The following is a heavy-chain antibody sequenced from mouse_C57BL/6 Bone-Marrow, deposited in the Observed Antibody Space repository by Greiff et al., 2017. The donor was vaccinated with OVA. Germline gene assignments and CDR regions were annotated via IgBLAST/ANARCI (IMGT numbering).Heavy chain of an antibody. CDR3: GRREGMVTTRNWYFGV. CDR1: GYAFTNYL. J-gene: IGHJ1*03. D-gene: IGHD2-2*01. CDR2: IYPGSGGT. V-gene: IGHV1-54*01. Sequence: QVQLKESGAELVRPRTSVKVSCKASGYAFTNYLIEWVKQRPGQGLEWIGVIYPGSGGTNYNEKFKGQATQTADKSSSNAYMQHRSLAAGDSAVDFCGRREGMVTTRNWYFGVWDTETAVTVSS.